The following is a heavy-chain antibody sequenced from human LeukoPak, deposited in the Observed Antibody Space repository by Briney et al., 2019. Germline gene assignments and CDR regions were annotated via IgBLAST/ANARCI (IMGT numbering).Heavy chain of an antibody. Sequence: GGSLRLSCAASEFTFSFYWMTWVRQAPGKGLEWVANINQDGSGKYYVDSVKGRFTISRDNAKNSLYLQMNSLRAEDTAVYYCARVVDAYNFLIFDYWGQGTLVTVSS. CDR1: EFTFSFYW. CDR2: INQDGSGK. V-gene: IGHV3-7*05. CDR3: ARVVDAYNFLIFDY. J-gene: IGHJ4*02. D-gene: IGHD5-24*01.